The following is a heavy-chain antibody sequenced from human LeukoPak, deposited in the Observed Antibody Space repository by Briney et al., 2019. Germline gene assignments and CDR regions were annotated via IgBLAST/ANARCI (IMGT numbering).Heavy chain of an antibody. CDR3: ARETAMVLRYFDY. CDR2: IYYSGST. CDR1: GGSISSGGYN. J-gene: IGHJ4*02. D-gene: IGHD5-18*01. V-gene: IGHV4-31*03. Sequence: SETLSLTCTVSGGSISSGGYNWGWIRQHPGKGLEWIGYIYYSGSTYYNPSLKSRVTISVDTSKNQFSLKLSSVTAADTAVYYCARETAMVLRYFDYWGQGTLVTVSS.